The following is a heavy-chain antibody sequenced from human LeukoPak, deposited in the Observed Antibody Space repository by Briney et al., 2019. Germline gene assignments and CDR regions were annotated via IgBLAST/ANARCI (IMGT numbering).Heavy chain of an antibody. Sequence: GGSLRLSCAASGFTFSDYYMSWIRQAPGKGLEWVSYISSSSSYTNYADSVKGRFTISRDNAKNSLYLQMNSLRAEDTAVYYCARGGGRYCSSTSCQNWFDPWGQGTLVTVSP. CDR1: GFTFSDYY. V-gene: IGHV3-11*06. J-gene: IGHJ5*02. CDR3: ARGGGRYCSSTSCQNWFDP. CDR2: ISSSSSYT. D-gene: IGHD2-2*01.